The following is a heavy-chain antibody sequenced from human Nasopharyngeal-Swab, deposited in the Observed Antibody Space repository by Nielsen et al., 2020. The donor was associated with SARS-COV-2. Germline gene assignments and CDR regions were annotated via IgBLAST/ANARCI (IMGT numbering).Heavy chain of an antibody. V-gene: IGHV4-34*01. Sequence: WIRQPPGKGLEWIGEINHSGSTNYNPSLKSRVTISVDTSKNQFSLKLSSVTAADTAAYYCARGQPGVRGIYYYYYYYMDVWGKGTTVTVSS. D-gene: IGHD3-10*01. CDR2: INHSGST. J-gene: IGHJ6*03. CDR3: ARGQPGVRGIYYYYYYYMDV.